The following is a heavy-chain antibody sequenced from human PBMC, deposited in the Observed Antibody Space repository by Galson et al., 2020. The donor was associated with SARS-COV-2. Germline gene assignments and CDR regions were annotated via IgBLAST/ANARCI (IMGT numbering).Heavy chain of an antibody. V-gene: IGHV1-2*02. Sequence: ASVKVSCKASGYTFTDYFMHWVRQAPGQGLEWMGWINPNSGGTRYVQKFQGRVTMTRDTSITTVYMELSRLRSDDTALYYCARDLRLYYASGGSDYWGQGTLVTVSS. CDR3: ARDLRLYYASGGSDY. CDR1: GYTFTDYF. D-gene: IGHD3-10*01. J-gene: IGHJ4*02. CDR2: INPNSGGT.